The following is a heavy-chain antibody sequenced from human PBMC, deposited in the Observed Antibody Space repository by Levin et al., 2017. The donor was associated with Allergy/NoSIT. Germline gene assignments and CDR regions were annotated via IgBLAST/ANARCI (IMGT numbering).Heavy chain of an antibody. Sequence: GGSLRLSCTASGFSFNNFWMNWVRQAPGQGLVWVSRISDDGRNKYYVDSVKGRFSISRDNAKNTVYLQMNNVGVEDTAVYFCARGPHTMMIPPGYFDSWGQGTLVTVSS. J-gene: IGHJ4*02. CDR1: GFSFNNFW. CDR2: ISDDGRNK. CDR3: ARGPHTMMIPPGYFDS. V-gene: IGHV3-74*01. D-gene: IGHD3-16*01.